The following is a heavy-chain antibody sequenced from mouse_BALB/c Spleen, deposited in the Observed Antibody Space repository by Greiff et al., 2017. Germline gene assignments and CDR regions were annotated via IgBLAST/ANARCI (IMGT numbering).Heavy chain of an antibody. D-gene: IGHD1-1*01. CDR2: ISSGGSYT. V-gene: IGHV5-6*01. CDR1: GFTFSSYG. CDR3: ASLYGSNFDY. J-gene: IGHJ2*01. Sequence: EVNVVESGGDLVKPGGSLKLSCAASGFTFSSYGMSWVRQTPDKRLEWVATISSGGSYTYYPDSVKGRFTISRDNAKNTLYLQMSSLKSEDTAMYYCASLYGSNFDYWGQGTTLTVSS.